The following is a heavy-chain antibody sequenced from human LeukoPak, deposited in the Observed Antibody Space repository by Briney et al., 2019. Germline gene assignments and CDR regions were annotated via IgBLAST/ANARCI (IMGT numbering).Heavy chain of an antibody. CDR2: IIPIFGTA. CDR3: ARGLSAAGMYVYYYYMDV. J-gene: IGHJ6*03. Sequence: SVKVSYKASGGTFSSYAISWVRQAAGQGLEWMGGIIPIFGTANYAQKFQGRVTITTDESTSTAYMELSSLRSEDTAVYYCARGLSAAGMYVYYYYMDVWGKGTTVTVSS. V-gene: IGHV1-69*05. CDR1: GGTFSSYA. D-gene: IGHD6-13*01.